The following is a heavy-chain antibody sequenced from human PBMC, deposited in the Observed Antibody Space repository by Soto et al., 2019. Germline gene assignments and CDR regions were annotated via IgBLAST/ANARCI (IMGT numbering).Heavy chain of an antibody. CDR2: IKQDGSEK. D-gene: IGHD2-21*02. J-gene: IGHJ4*02. CDR1: GFTFSSYW. CDR3: ARVEYCGWDCYPHGY. V-gene: IGHV3-7*01. Sequence: EVQLVESGGGLVQPGGSLRISCAASGFTFSSYWMSWVSQAPGNGLEWVANIKQDGSEKYYVDSVKSRFTISRDNAKTSQYLQMNSLRAEDTAVYYCARVEYCGWDCYPHGYWGQGTLVTVSS.